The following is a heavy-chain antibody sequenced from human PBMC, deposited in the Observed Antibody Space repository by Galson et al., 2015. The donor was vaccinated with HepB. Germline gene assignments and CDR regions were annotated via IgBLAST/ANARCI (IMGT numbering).Heavy chain of an antibody. Sequence: SLRLSCAASGFTFRSYGMHWVRQAPGKGLEWVAVLWYHGSSKYYTDSVKGRFTISRDNSKNTLYLQTNSLRTEDTAVYYCARGDCNSTSCYQIDYWGQGTLVTVSS. V-gene: IGHV3-33*08. CDR2: LWYHGSSK. D-gene: IGHD2-2*01. J-gene: IGHJ4*02. CDR1: GFTFRSYG. CDR3: ARGDCNSTSCYQIDY.